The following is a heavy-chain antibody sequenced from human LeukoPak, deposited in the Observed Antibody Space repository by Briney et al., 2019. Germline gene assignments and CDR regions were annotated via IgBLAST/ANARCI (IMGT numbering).Heavy chain of an antibody. V-gene: IGHV4-61*02. CDR3: ARLTGTSFDY. Sequence: SQTLSLTCTVSGGSISSGSYYWSWIRQPAGKGLEWIGRIYTSGSTNYNPSLKSRVTISEDTSKNQFSLKLSSVTAADTAVYYCARLTGTSFDYWGQGTLVTVSS. CDR1: GGSISSGSYY. CDR2: IYTSGST. J-gene: IGHJ4*02. D-gene: IGHD1-7*01.